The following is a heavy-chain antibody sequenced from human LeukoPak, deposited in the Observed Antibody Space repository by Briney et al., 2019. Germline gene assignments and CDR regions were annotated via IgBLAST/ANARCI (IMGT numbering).Heavy chain of an antibody. CDR2: ISGSGGST. J-gene: IGHJ4*02. CDR1: GFTFSSYA. D-gene: IGHD5-12*01. Sequence: GGSLSLSCAASGFTFSSYAMSWVRQAPGKGLEGVSAISGSGGSTYYADYVKGRFTISRDNSKNTLYLQMSSLRAEDTAVYYCAKSRLSGYGLFDYWGQGTLVTVSS. CDR3: AKSRLSGYGLFDY. V-gene: IGHV3-23*01.